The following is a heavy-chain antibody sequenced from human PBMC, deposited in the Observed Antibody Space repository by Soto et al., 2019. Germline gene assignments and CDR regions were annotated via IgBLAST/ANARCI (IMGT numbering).Heavy chain of an antibody. CDR2: ILHDGSAE. V-gene: IGHV3-30*03. CDR3: ARSRDGYSFYFYYGMDG. D-gene: IGHD4-4*01. Sequence: PGGSLRLSCAASGFTFTSYGMHWVRQAPGKGLEWMALILHDGSAEYYADSVKGRFTISRDNSKNTLYLQMNSLRAEDTAVYYCARSRDGYSFYFYYGMDGWCQGTTVTVSS. CDR1: GFTFTSYG. J-gene: IGHJ6*02.